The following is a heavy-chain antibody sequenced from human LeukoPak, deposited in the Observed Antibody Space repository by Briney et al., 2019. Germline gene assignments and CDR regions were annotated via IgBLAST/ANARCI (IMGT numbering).Heavy chain of an antibody. D-gene: IGHD3-10*01. Sequence: KPGGSLRLSCAASGFTFSSYWMSWVRESPGKGLEWIGETFYNRGSNYNPSLKSRVTMSLDESTNHFSMKLSSVTAADTAVYYCGSATYYKVDSWGQGTLVIVSS. CDR1: GFTFSSYW. CDR2: TFYNRGS. V-gene: IGHV4-4*02. CDR3: GSATYYKVDS. J-gene: IGHJ4*02.